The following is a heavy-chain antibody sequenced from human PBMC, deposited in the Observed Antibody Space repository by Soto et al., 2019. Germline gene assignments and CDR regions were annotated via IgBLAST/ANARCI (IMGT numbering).Heavy chain of an antibody. V-gene: IGHV3-21*01. D-gene: IGHD2-2*01. CDR2: ISKSDYT. CDR1: GFAFNNYG. CDR3: AREDSIIIPAVSDF. Sequence: GGSLRLSCTVSGFAFNNYGINWVRHAPGKGLEWVSSISKSDYTYYSDSVKGRFTISRDNAKNSVSLQMNTLRVEDTAVYYCAREDSIIIPAVSDFWGQGTLVTVSS. J-gene: IGHJ4*02.